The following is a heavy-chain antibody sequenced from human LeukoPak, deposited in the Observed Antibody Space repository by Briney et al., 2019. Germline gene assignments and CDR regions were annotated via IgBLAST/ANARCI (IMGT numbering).Heavy chain of an antibody. D-gene: IGHD3-16*02. V-gene: IGHV4-59*02. CDR2: IYYSGST. J-gene: IGHJ6*03. Sequence: SETLSLPCTVSGGSVSSYYWSWTRQPPGKGLEWIGYIYYSGSTNYNPSLKSRVTISVDTSKNQFSLKLSSVTAADTAVYYCARGVYYDYVWGSYRSYYYYYYMDVWGKGTTVTISS. CDR1: GGSVSSYY. CDR3: ARGVYYDYVWGSYRSYYYYYYMDV.